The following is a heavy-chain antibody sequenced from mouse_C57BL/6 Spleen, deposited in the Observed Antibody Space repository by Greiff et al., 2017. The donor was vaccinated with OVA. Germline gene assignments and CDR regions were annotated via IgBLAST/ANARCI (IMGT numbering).Heavy chain of an antibody. CDR3: ARDPRDYDWYFDV. V-gene: IGHV5-4*01. CDR2: ISDGGSYT. CDR1: GFTFSSYA. Sequence: EVMLVESGGGLVKPGGSLKLSCAASGFTFSSYAMSWVRQTPETRLEWVATISDGGSYTYYPDNVKGRFTISRDNAKNNLYLQMSHLKSEDTAMYYCARDPRDYDWYFDVWGTGTTVTVAS. J-gene: IGHJ1*03. D-gene: IGHD2-4*01.